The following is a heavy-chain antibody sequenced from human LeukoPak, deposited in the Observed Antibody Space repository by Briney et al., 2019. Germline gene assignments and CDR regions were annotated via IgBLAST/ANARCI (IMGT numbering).Heavy chain of an antibody. D-gene: IGHD3-10*01. V-gene: IGHV3-21*01. J-gene: IGHJ4*02. Sequence: GGSLRLSCAASGFTFSSYSMNWVRQAPGKGLEWVSSISSSSSYIYYADSVKGRFTISRDNAKNSLYLQMNSLRAEDTAVYYCARDGYGSGSYGFDYWGQGTLVTVSS. CDR2: ISSSSSYI. CDR3: ARDGYGSGSYGFDY. CDR1: GFTFSSYS.